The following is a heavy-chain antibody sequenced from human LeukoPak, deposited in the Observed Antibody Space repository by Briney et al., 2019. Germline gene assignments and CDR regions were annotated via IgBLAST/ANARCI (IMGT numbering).Heavy chain of an antibody. CDR1: GFPFSSYW. D-gene: IGHD5-24*01. Sequence: GGSLRLSCVASGFPFSSYWMTWVRQAPGKGLEWVANIKQDGSKKSYVDSVRGRFTISRDNAKNSLYLQMNSLRAEDTAIYYCTRVGYIDEGIDYWGQGTLVTVSS. J-gene: IGHJ4*02. CDR3: TRVGYIDEGIDY. V-gene: IGHV3-7*04. CDR2: IKQDGSKK.